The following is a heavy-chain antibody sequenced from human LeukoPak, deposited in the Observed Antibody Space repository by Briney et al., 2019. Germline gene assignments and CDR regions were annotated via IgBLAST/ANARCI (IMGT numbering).Heavy chain of an antibody. V-gene: IGHV5-10-1*01. CDR1: GYRFTSYW. CDR3: ARHQLLGPCFKGVCSDAFDI. Sequence: GESLRVSCKGSGYRFTSYWISWVRQMPGKGLEWMGRIDPSDSYTNYSPSFQGHLTISADKSISTAYLQWSSLKASDTAMYYCARHQLLGPCFKGVCSDAFDIWGQGTMVTVSS. J-gene: IGHJ3*02. CDR2: IDPSDSYT. D-gene: IGHD2-8*01.